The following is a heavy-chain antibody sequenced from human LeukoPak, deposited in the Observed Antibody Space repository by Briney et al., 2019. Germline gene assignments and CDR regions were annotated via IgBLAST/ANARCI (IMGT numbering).Heavy chain of an antibody. Sequence: GGSLRLSFAASGFTFNTFNMNWVRQAPGKGLEWVSSITSGGDYIYYADSVKGRFTTSRDNAKNSLSLQLNSLRVEDTAVYYCARGHYDVLAASYKWTPDYWGQGTLVTVSS. CDR1: GFTFNTFN. CDR3: ARGHYDVLAASYKWTPDY. CDR2: ITSGGDYI. V-gene: IGHV3-21*01. J-gene: IGHJ4*02. D-gene: IGHD3-9*01.